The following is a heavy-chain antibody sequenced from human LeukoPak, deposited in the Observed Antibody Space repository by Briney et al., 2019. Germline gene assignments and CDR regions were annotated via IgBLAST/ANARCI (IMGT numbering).Heavy chain of an antibody. CDR1: GFTFSSYW. CDR2: INHSGST. CDR3: ASQPPIIFYGMDV. D-gene: IGHD1-14*01. Sequence: GSLRLSCAASGFTFSSYWMSWVRQPPGKGLEWIGEINHSGSTNYNPSLKSRVTISVDTSKNQFSLKLSSVTAADTAVYYCASQPPIIFYGMDVWGQGTTVTVSS. V-gene: IGHV4-34*01. J-gene: IGHJ6*02.